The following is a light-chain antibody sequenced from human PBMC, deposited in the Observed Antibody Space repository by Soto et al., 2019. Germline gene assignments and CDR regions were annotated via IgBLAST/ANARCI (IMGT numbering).Light chain of an antibody. J-gene: IGKJ1*01. CDR3: QQYYSTPPT. CDR1: QIVLYSSNNKNY. CDR2: WAS. Sequence: DIVMTQSPDSLPVSLGERATINCKSSQIVLYSSNNKNYLAWYQQKPGQPPKLLIYWASTRESGVPDRFSGSGSGTDFTLTISSLQAEDVAVYYCQQYYSTPPTFGQGTKVDIK. V-gene: IGKV4-1*01.